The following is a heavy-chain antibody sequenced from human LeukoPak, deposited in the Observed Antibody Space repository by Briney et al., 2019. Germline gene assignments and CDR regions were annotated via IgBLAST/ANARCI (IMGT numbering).Heavy chain of an antibody. Sequence: GRSLRRSCAASGFTFSSYGTHWVRQAPGKWLEWVAVIWYDGSNKYYADSAKGRFTISRDNSKNTLYLQMNSLRAEDTAVYYCARDRGRSTVTTLYFQHWGQGTLVTVSS. V-gene: IGHV3-33*01. CDR3: ARDRGRSTVTTLYFQH. D-gene: IGHD4-17*01. J-gene: IGHJ1*01. CDR1: GFTFSSYG. CDR2: IWYDGSNK.